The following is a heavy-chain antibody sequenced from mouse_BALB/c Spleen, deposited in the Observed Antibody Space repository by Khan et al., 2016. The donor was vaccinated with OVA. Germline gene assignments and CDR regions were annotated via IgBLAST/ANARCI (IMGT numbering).Heavy chain of an antibody. CDR2: ISTNYGDA. CDR1: GYSFTDYA. Sequence: VQLKESGAELVRPGVSVKISCKASGYSFTDYAMHWVKQRHAKSLEWIGVISTNYGDADYNQKFQGKATLTVDRSSSTAYMELARLTSEDSAIYYCVRGGKFAYWGQGTLVTVSA. D-gene: IGHD1-1*02. J-gene: IGHJ3*01. CDR3: VRGGKFAY. V-gene: IGHV1S137*01.